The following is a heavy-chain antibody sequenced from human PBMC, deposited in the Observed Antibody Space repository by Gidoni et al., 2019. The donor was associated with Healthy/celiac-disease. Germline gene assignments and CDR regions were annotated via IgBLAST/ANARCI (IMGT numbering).Heavy chain of an antibody. D-gene: IGHD5-18*01. J-gene: IGHJ6*02. V-gene: IGHV4-61*02. CDR2: IYTSGST. CDR1: GGSISSGSYY. Sequence: QVQLQESGPGLVKPSQTLSLTCTVPGGSISSGSYYWSWIRQPAGKGLEWIGRIYTSGSTNYNPSLKSRVTISVDTSKNQFSLKLSSVTAADTAVYYCARGRIQLKYGMDVWGQGTTVTVSS. CDR3: ARGRIQLKYGMDV.